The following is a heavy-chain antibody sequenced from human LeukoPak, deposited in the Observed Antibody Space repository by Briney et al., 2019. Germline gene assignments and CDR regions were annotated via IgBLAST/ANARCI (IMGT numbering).Heavy chain of an antibody. V-gene: IGHV4-4*02. CDR3: ARGAAGYSYG. J-gene: IGHJ4*02. CDR1: GDSINSPDL. CDR2: MYLSGTT. Sequence: SETLSLTCTVSGDSINSPDLWSWVRQPPGKGLEWIGEMYLSGTTHSNPSVKSRVTISIDKSKNQFFLNSSSVTAADTAVYYCARGAAGYSYGWGQGTLVTVSS. D-gene: IGHD5-18*01.